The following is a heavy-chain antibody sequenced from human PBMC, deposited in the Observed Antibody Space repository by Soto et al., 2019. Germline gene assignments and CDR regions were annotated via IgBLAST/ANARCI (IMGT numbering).Heavy chain of an antibody. CDR1: GFTFSSYG. D-gene: IGHD3-9*01. CDR2: ISYDGSNK. V-gene: IGHV3-30*18. Sequence: GGSLRLSCAASGFTFSSYGMHWVRQAPGKGLEWVEFISYDGSNKYYAYSVKGRFTISRDNSKNTLYLQMNSLRAEDTAVYYCAKDSEPRVIFGPFDYWGQGTLVTVSS. J-gene: IGHJ4*02. CDR3: AKDSEPRVIFGPFDY.